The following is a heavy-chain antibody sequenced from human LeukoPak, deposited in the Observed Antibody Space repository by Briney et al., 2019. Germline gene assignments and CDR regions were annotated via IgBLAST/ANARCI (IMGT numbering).Heavy chain of an antibody. CDR1: GFTFSSYW. Sequence: GGSLRLSCAASGFTFSSYWMHWVRQAPGKGLVWVARINSDGSSTSYADSVKGRFTISRDNAKNTLYLQMNSLRAEDTAVYYCARGRDYYGSGDNWFDPWGQGTLVTVSS. D-gene: IGHD3-10*01. CDR2: INSDGSST. V-gene: IGHV3-74*01. J-gene: IGHJ5*02. CDR3: ARGRDYYGSGDNWFDP.